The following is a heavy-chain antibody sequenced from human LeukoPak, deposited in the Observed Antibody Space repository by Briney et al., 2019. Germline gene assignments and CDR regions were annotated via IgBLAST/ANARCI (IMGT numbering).Heavy chain of an antibody. J-gene: IGHJ3*02. Sequence: PGGSLRLSCAASGFTFSSYTMHWVRQAPGKGLEWVAVISYNGSNKYDADSVKGRFTISRDNSKNTLYLQMNSLRAEDTAVYYCAKRSTRRAFDIWGQGTMVTVSS. CDR1: GFTFSSYT. D-gene: IGHD1-1*01. CDR3: AKRSTRRAFDI. V-gene: IGHV3-30-3*02. CDR2: ISYNGSNK.